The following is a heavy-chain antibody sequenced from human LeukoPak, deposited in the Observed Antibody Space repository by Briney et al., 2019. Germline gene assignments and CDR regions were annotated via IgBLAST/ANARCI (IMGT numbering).Heavy chain of an antibody. J-gene: IGHJ4*02. Sequence: GGSLRLSCAASGFTFSSYSMNWVRQAPGKGLEWVSTISGGDTSTFYADSVKGRFTISRDNSTNTLYLQMNNLIAEDTAVYYCANILNGDNTHSDYWGQGTLVTVSS. D-gene: IGHD4-23*01. CDR1: GFTFSSYS. V-gene: IGHV3-23*01. CDR3: ANILNGDNTHSDY. CDR2: ISGGDTST.